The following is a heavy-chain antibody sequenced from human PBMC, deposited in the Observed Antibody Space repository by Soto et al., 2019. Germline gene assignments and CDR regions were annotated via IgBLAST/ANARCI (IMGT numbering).Heavy chain of an antibody. Sequence: EVQLVESGGGLVQPGGSLRLSCAASGFTFSSHWMSWVRQAPGKGLEWVANINQDGGKKYYLDSVKGRFTISRDNAKNSLYLQMNSLRAEDTAVYYCARIRCPDSSCYIDSWGQGTLVTVSS. CDR3: ARIRCPDSSCYIDS. D-gene: IGHD2-2*02. J-gene: IGHJ4*02. CDR1: GFTFSSHW. CDR2: INQDGGKK. V-gene: IGHV3-7*01.